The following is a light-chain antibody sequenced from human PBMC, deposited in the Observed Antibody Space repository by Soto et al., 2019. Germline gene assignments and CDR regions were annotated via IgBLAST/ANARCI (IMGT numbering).Light chain of an antibody. V-gene: IGLV2-23*01. CDR3: CSYAGISTLDV. CDR2: EGS. J-gene: IGLJ1*01. Sequence: QSALTQPASVSGSPGQSITISCTGTSSDVGSYNLVSWYQQHPGKAPKLMIYEGSKRPSGVSNRFSGSKSGNTASLTISGLQAEDEADYYCCSYAGISTLDVFGTGTKVTVL. CDR1: SSDVGSYNL.